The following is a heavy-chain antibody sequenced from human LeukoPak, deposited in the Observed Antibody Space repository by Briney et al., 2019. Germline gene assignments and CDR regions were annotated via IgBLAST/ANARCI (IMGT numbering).Heavy chain of an antibody. Sequence: ASVKVSCTASGYTFTSYVISWVRQAPGQGLEWMGWISAYNGNTNYSQKLQGRVTMTTDKSTSTAYKELRSPRYDDTAVYYCARDRRYGDYILRRLFDYWGQGTLVTVSS. CDR1: GYTFTSYV. V-gene: IGHV1-18*01. CDR2: ISAYNGNT. CDR3: ARDRRYGDYILRRLFDY. J-gene: IGHJ4*02. D-gene: IGHD4-17*01.